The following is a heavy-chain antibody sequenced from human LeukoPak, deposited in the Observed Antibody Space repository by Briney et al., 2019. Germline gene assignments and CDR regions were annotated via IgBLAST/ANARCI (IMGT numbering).Heavy chain of an antibody. CDR1: GFTFSSYG. J-gene: IGHJ4*02. Sequence: GGSLRLSCAASGFTFSSYGMHWVRQAPGPGLERVAVISYDGSNKYYADSVKSRFTISRDNSKNTLYLQMNSLRAEDTAVYYCAKVGCSGGSSSAFDYWGQGTLVTVSS. CDR3: AKVGCSGGSSSAFDY. D-gene: IGHD2-15*01. CDR2: ISYDGSNK. V-gene: IGHV3-30*18.